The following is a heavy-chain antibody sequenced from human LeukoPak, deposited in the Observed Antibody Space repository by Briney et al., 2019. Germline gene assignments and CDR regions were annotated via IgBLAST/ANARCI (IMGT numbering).Heavy chain of an antibody. V-gene: IGHV4-59*01. CDR2: IYYSGST. D-gene: IGHD1-14*01. CDR3: ARDSDAEGGDY. CDR1: GGSISSYY. Sequence: PSETLSLTRTVSGGSISSYYWSWIRQPPGKGLVWIGYIYYSGSTNYNPSLKSRVTISVDTSKNQFSLKLSSVTAADTAVYYCARDSDAEGGDYWGQGTLVTVSS. J-gene: IGHJ4*02.